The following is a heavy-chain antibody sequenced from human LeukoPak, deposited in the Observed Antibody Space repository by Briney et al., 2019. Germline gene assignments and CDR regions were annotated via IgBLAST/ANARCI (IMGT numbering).Heavy chain of an antibody. CDR2: IWYDGSNK. Sequence: PGRSLRLSCAASGFTFSSYGMHWVRQAPGKGLEWVAVIWYDGSNKYYADSVKGRFTISRDNSKSTLYLQMSSLRAEDTAVYYCAREGGSSCFDYWGQGTLVTVSS. CDR1: GFTFSSYG. CDR3: AREGGSSCFDY. J-gene: IGHJ4*02. V-gene: IGHV3-33*01. D-gene: IGHD6-13*01.